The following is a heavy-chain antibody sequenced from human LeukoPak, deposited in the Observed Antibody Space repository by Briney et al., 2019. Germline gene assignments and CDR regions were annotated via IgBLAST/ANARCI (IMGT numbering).Heavy chain of an antibody. CDR2: IYYSGST. CDR1: GGSISCGDYY. D-gene: IGHD3-22*01. Sequence: SQTLSLTCTVSGGSISCGDYYWSWIRQPPGKGLEWIGYIYYSGSTYYNPSLKSRITISVDTSKNQFSLKLSSVTAADTAVYYCARVPLYYYDSSGYYPEAFDIWGQGTVVTVSS. V-gene: IGHV4-30-4*01. CDR3: ARVPLYYYDSSGYYPEAFDI. J-gene: IGHJ3*02.